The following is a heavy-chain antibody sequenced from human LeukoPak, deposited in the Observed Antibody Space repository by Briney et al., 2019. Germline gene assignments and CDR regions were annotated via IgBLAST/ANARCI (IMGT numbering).Heavy chain of an antibody. J-gene: IGHJ6*03. Sequence: SQTLSLTCTVSGGSISSGGYYWSWIRQHPGKGLEWIGYIYYSGSAYYNPSLKSRVTISVVTSKNQFSLKLSSVTAADTAVYYCARGNYYYYYMDVWGKGTTVTVSS. V-gene: IGHV4-31*03. CDR2: IYYSGSA. CDR3: ARGNYYYYYMDV. CDR1: GGSISSGGYY.